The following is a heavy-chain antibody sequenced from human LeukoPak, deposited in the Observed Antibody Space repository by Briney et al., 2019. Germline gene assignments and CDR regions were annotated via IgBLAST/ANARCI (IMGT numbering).Heavy chain of an antibody. J-gene: IGHJ1*01. CDR2: MNPNSGNT. D-gene: IGHD6-19*01. CDR1: GYTFTSYD. Sequence: ASVKVSCKASGYTFTSYDINWVRQATGQGLEWMGWMNPNSGNTGYAQKFKGRVTMARNTSISTAYMELSSLRSEDTAVYYCATLSRWLVHGYFQHWGQGTLVTVSS. V-gene: IGHV1-8*01. CDR3: ATLSRWLVHGYFQH.